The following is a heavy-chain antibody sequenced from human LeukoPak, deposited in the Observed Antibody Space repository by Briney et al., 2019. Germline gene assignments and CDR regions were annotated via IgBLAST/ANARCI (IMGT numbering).Heavy chain of an antibody. Sequence: SETLSLTCTVSGGSISSSSYYWGWIRQPPGKGLEWIGSIYYSGSTYYNPSLKSRVTISVDTSRNQFSLKLSSVTAADTAVYYCARRRSYSHAFDIWGQGTMVTVSS. CDR2: IYYSGST. D-gene: IGHD1-26*01. J-gene: IGHJ3*02. CDR3: ARRRSYSHAFDI. V-gene: IGHV4-39*01. CDR1: GGSISSSSYY.